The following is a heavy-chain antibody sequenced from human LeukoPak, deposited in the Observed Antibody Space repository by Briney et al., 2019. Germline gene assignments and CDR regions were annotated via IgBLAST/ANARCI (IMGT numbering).Heavy chain of an antibody. CDR2: IRSKAYGGTT. V-gene: IGHV3-49*04. CDR3: TRALWRPLEGYYYYYYGMDV. D-gene: IGHD3-10*01. J-gene: IGHJ6*04. CDR1: GFTFGDYA. Sequence: SLRLSCTASGFTFGDYAMSWVRQAPGKGLESVGFIRSKAYGGTTEYAASVKGRFTISRDDSKSIAYLQMNSLKTEDTAVYYCTRALWRPLEGYYYYYYGMDVWGKGTTVTVSS.